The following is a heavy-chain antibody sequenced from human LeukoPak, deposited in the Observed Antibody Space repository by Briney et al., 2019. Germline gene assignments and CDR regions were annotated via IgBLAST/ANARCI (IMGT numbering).Heavy chain of an antibody. CDR2: IIPIFGTT. V-gene: IGHV1-69*06. J-gene: IGHJ6*03. CDR1: GGTFSSYA. Sequence: SVKVSCKASGGTFSSYAISWVRQAPGQGLEWMGGIIPIFGTTNYAQKFQGRVTITADKSTSTAYMELSSLRSEDTAVYYCATGMVPAAKGRDYYYYYMDVWGKGTTVTVSS. D-gene: IGHD2-2*01. CDR3: ATGMVPAAKGRDYYYYYMDV.